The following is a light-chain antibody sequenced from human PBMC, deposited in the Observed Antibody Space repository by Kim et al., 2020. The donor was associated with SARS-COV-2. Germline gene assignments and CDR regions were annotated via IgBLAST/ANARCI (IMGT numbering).Light chain of an antibody. CDR3: QKYGSSPLP. CDR1: LSISRSS. V-gene: IGKV3-20*01. J-gene: IGKJ4*01. CDR2: GAS. Sequence: SPANRPTLSFRASLSISRSSLAWYHKNPGHAPRLLIYGASSRATGIPDRFSGGGAGTDFAHTISRLGPEDLAVYFCQKYGSSPLPFGGGTKVDIK.